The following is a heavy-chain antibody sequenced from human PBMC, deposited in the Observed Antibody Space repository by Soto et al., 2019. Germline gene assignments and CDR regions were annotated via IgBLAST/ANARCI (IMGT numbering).Heavy chain of an antibody. CDR3: AKGVTLDY. V-gene: IGHV3-30*18. Sequence: GGSLRLSCAASGFTFSSYGMHWVRQAPGKGLEWVAVISYDGSNKYYADSVKGRFTISRDNSKNTLYLQMNSLRAEDTAVYYCAKGVTLDYWGQGTLVTVSS. D-gene: IGHD2-21*02. CDR1: GFTFSSYG. CDR2: ISYDGSNK. J-gene: IGHJ4*02.